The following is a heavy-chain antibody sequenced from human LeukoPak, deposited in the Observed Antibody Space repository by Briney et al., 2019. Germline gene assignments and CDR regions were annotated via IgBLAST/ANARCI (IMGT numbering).Heavy chain of an antibody. V-gene: IGHV4-30-4*01. CDR3: ARDDFDHYFDY. Sequence: SQTLSLTCTVSGGSISSGDYYWSWIRQPPGKGLEWIGYIYYSGSTYYYPSLKSRVTISVDTSKNQFSLKLSSVTAADTAVYYCARDDFDHYFDYWGQGTLVTVSS. D-gene: IGHD3-9*01. CDR1: GGSISSGDYY. J-gene: IGHJ4*02. CDR2: IYYSGST.